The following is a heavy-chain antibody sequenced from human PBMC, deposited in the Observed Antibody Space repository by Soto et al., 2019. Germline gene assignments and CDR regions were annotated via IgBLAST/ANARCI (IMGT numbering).Heavy chain of an antibody. D-gene: IGHD6-19*01. V-gene: IGHV3-30*18. CDR1: GFTFSSYG. CDR3: AKVGVAVAGNDY. Sequence: QVQLVESGGGVVQPGRSLRLSCAASGFTFSSYGLHWVRQAPGKGLEWVAVISYDGSNKYYADSVKGRFTISRDNSKNTLYLQMNSVRAEDTAVYYCAKVGVAVAGNDYWSQGTLVIVSS. J-gene: IGHJ4*02. CDR2: ISYDGSNK.